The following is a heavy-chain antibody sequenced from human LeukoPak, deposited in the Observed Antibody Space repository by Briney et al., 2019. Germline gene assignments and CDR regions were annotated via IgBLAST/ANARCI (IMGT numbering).Heavy chain of an antibody. Sequence: SETLSLTCTVSGGSISSYYWSWIRQPPGKGLEWIGYIYYSGSTNYNPSLKSRVTISVDTSKNQFSLKLSSVTAADTAVYYCARGGRYSSGRPYYFDYWGQGTLVTVSS. D-gene: IGHD6-19*01. CDR1: GGSISSYY. CDR3: ARGGRYSSGRPYYFDY. CDR2: IYYSGST. J-gene: IGHJ4*02. V-gene: IGHV4-59*01.